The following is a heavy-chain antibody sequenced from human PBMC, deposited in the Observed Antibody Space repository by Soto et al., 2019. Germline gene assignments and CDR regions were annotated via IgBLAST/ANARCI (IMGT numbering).Heavy chain of an antibody. Sequence: AGCLRISCASSRFPFSSYAIIWVRQAPGKGLECVSAISGSGGSTYYADSVKGRFTISRDNSKNTLYLQMNSLRDEDTAVYYCAREGWPLLQTGMDVWGQGTTVTVSS. J-gene: IGHJ6*02. CDR2: ISGSGGST. CDR1: RFPFSSYA. CDR3: AREGWPLLQTGMDV. D-gene: IGHD2-15*01. V-gene: IGHV3-23*01.